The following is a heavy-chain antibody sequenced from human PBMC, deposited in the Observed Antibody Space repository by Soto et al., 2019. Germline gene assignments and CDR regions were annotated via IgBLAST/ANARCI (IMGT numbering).Heavy chain of an antibody. CDR2: ISGSGGST. Sequence: HPGGSLRLSCAASGFTFSSYAMSWVRQAPGKGLERVSAISGSGGSTYYAESVKGRFTISRDNSKNTLYLQMNSLRAEDTAVYYCAKEIEARYSGYDFRYYYYYYMDVWGKGTTVTVSS. V-gene: IGHV3-23*01. CDR1: GFTFSSYA. CDR3: AKEIEARYSGYDFRYYYYYYMDV. J-gene: IGHJ6*03. D-gene: IGHD5-12*01.